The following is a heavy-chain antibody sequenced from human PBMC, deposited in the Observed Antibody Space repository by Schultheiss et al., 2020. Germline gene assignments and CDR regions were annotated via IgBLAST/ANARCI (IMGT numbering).Heavy chain of an antibody. V-gene: IGHV4-59*01. D-gene: IGHD5-18*01. CDR1: GGSISSYY. CDR3: ARLNVDTAMDFDY. J-gene: IGHJ4*02. CDR2: IYYSGST. Sequence: SETLSLTCTVSGGSISSYYWSWIRQPPGKGLEWIGYIYYSGSTNYNPSLKSRVTISVDTSKNQFSLKLSSVTAADTAVYYCARLNVDTAMDFDYWGQGTLVTVSS.